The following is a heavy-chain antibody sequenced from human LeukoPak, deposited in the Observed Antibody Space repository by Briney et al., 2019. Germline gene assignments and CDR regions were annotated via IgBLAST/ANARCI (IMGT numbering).Heavy chain of an antibody. J-gene: IGHJ4*02. CDR3: ARNPLNNYDTSGSFPYYFDY. CDR1: GGSFSGYY. Sequence: SETLSLTCAVYGGSFSGYYWSWIRQPPGKGLEWIGSIYYSGTIYYNPSLKSRLTISVDTSNNQFSLILSSVTAADTAVYYCARNPLNNYDTSGSFPYYFDYWGQGTLVTVSS. CDR2: IYYSGTI. D-gene: IGHD3-22*01. V-gene: IGHV4-34*01.